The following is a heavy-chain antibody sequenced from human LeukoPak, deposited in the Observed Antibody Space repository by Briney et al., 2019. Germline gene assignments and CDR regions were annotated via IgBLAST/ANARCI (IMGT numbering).Heavy chain of an antibody. CDR3: AKVAVAKSAKYWYFDL. J-gene: IGHJ2*01. CDR2: ISGSGGST. Sequence: GGSLRLSCAASGFTFSSYAMSWVRQAPGKGLEWVSAISGSGGSTYYADSVKGRFTISRDNSKNTLYLQMNSLRAEDTAVYYCAKVAVAKSAKYWYFDLWGRGTLVTVSS. D-gene: IGHD6-19*01. V-gene: IGHV3-23*01. CDR1: GFTFSSYA.